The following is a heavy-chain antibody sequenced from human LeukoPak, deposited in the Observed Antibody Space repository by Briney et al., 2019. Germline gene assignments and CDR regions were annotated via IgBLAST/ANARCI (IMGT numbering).Heavy chain of an antibody. J-gene: IGHJ4*02. Sequence: GASVTVSCKASGYTFTSYDINWVRQARGQGPEWMGGMNPNSGNTVYAQKFQGRVTMTRDTSISTSYMELSSLRSDDTAVYYCARGRTNYFEYWGQGNLVTVSS. CDR2: MNPNSGNT. V-gene: IGHV1-8*02. CDR3: ARGRTNYFEY. CDR1: GYTFTSYD.